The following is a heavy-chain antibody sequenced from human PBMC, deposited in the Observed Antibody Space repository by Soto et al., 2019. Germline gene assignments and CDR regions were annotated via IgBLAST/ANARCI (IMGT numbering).Heavy chain of an antibody. Sequence: GASVKVSCXASGYTFTSYGISWVRQAPGQGLEWMGWISAYNGNTNYAQKLQGRVTMTTDTSTSTAYMELRSLRSDDTAVYYCAREEVYCSGGSCYTPLSYWGQGTLVTVSS. CDR1: GYTFTSYG. CDR3: AREEVYCSGGSCYTPLSY. D-gene: IGHD2-15*01. CDR2: ISAYNGNT. V-gene: IGHV1-18*01. J-gene: IGHJ4*02.